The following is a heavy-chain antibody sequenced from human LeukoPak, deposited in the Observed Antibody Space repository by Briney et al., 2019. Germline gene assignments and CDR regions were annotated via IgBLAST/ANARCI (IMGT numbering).Heavy chain of an antibody. CDR2: IYQSGST. J-gene: IGHJ4*02. V-gene: IGHV4-38-2*01. D-gene: IGHD4-17*01. CDR3: ARWESGVTTDNFDY. Sequence: PSETLSLTCAVSGHSISSGYYWGWIRQPPGKGLEWIGSIYQSGSTYYNPSLKSRVTISVDTSKNQFSLQLSSVTAADTAVYYCARWESGVTTDNFDYWGQGTLVTVSS. CDR1: GHSISSGYY.